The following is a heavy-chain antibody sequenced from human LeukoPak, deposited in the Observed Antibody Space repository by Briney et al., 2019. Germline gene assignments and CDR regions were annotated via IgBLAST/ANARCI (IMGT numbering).Heavy chain of an antibody. D-gene: IGHD1-26*01. Sequence: GGSLRLSCAASRFTFSDHFLEWLRQAPGMGLEWVGRTRNKANSYITEYDASVKGRFTISRDDSKNALYLQMSSLKTEDTGMYYCAAIRGTFGYWGQGTLVTVSS. CDR2: TRNKANSYIT. J-gene: IGHJ4*02. CDR1: RFTFSDHF. CDR3: AAIRGTFGY. V-gene: IGHV3-72*01.